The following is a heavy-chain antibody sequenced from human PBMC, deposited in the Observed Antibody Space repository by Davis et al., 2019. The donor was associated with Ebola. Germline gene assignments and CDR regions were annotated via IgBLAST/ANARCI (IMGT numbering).Heavy chain of an antibody. J-gene: IGHJ4*02. D-gene: IGHD2-2*01. CDR1: GVSITSYY. V-gene: IGHV4-4*07. CDR3: AREYHY. Sequence: PSETLSLTCTVSGVSITSYYWTWIRQPAGKGLEWVGHIYTSGSTNYNPSLKSRVTISLDTSKDQFSLKVSSVTAADTAVYYCAREYHYWGQGTLVTVSS. CDR2: IYTSGST.